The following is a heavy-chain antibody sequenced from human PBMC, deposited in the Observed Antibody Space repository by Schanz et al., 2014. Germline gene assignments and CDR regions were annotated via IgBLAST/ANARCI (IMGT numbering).Heavy chain of an antibody. J-gene: IGHJ6*02. V-gene: IGHV1-3*01. CDR2: INVGNGNM. CDR1: GYTFTSYS. D-gene: IGHD5-12*01. CDR3: ARDLTVDTGSVVHYYYYGMDV. Sequence: QVQLVQSGAEVKKPGASVKVSCKASGYTFTSYSIHWVRQAPGQGLEWMGWINVGNGNMKYSQKFQGRVTITRDTSASTAYMELHSIRSEDTAAYFCARDLTVDTGSVVHYYYYGMDVWGQGTTVTVSS.